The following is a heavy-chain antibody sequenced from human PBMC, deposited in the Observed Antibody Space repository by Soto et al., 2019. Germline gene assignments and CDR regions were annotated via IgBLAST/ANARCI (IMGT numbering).Heavy chain of an antibody. CDR3: ARWELGYSSSFYQT. V-gene: IGHV4-34*01. J-gene: IGHJ5*02. CDR2: INHSGST. CDR1: GGSFRGHY. D-gene: IGHD6-6*01. Sequence: PSETLSLTCVVYGGSFRGHYWSWIRQPPGKGLEWTGEINHSGSTKYNPSLKSRATISVDTSKNQFSLKLSSVTAADTAVFYCARWELGYSSSFYQTWGQGTLVTFSS.